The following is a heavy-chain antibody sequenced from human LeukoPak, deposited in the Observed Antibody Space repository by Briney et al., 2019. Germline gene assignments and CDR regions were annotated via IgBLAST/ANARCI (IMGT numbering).Heavy chain of an antibody. V-gene: IGHV1-3*01. CDR2: INAGNGNT. Sequence: GGSLRLSCAASGFTFSSYGMHWVRQAPGQRLEWMGWINAGNGNTKYSQKFQGRVTITRDTSASTAYMELSSLRSEDTAVYYCARAATQRNYYYGMDVWGQGTTVTVSS. CDR3: ARAATQRNYYYGMDV. D-gene: IGHD5-12*01. CDR1: GFTFSSYG. J-gene: IGHJ6*02.